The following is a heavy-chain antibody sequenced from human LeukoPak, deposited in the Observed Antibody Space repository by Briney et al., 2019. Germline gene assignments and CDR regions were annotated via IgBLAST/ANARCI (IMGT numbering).Heavy chain of an antibody. CDR3: ARGGLACDY. J-gene: IGHJ4*02. CDR2: INHSGST. D-gene: IGHD2-2*03. V-gene: IGHV4-34*01. CDR1: GGSFSGYY. Sequence: PSETLSLTRAVYGGSFSGYYWSWIRQPPGKGLEWIGEINHSGSTNYNPSLKSRVTISVDTSKNQFSLKLSSVTAADTAVYYCARGGLACDYWGQGTLVTVSS.